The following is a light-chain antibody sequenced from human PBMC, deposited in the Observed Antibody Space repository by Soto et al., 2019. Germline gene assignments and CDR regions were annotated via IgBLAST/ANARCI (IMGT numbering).Light chain of an antibody. CDR2: EVS. V-gene: IGLV2-14*01. J-gene: IGLJ2*01. CDR3: SSYTSSSTLV. CDR1: SSDVGGYNY. Sequence: QSALTQPAPVSGSPGQSITISCTGTSSDVGGYNYVSWYQQHPGKAPKLMIYEVSNRPSGVSNRFSGSKSGNTASLTISGLQAEDEAAYYCSSYTSSSTLVFGGGTKLTVL.